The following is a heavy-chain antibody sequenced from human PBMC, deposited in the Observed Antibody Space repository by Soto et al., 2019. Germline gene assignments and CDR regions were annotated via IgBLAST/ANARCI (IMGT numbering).Heavy chain of an antibody. V-gene: IGHV3-23*01. Sequence: GSLRLSCAASGFMFSSYAMSWVRQAPGKGLEWVSSISASGGTANLADSVEGRCTISRDNSKSTLYLQMNSLRAEDTAVYYCAKLTYPSDSTGYYYERVSGWIDSWGQGTLVTVSS. J-gene: IGHJ5*01. CDR1: GFMFSSYA. D-gene: IGHD3-22*01. CDR3: AKLTYPSDSTGYYYERVSGWIDS. CDR2: ISASGGTA.